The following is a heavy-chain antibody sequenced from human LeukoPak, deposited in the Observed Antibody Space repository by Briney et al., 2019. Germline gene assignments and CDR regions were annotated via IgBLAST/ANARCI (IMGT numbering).Heavy chain of an antibody. D-gene: IGHD3-10*01. CDR2: ISYDGSNK. Sequence: GGSLRLSCAASGFTFSSYGMHWVRQAPGKGLEWVAVISYDGSNKYYADSVKGRFTISRDNSRNTLYLQMNSLSAEDTAVYYCAKGAFPRGCLDYWGQGTLVTVSS. V-gene: IGHV3-30*18. CDR3: AKGAFPRGCLDY. CDR1: GFTFSSYG. J-gene: IGHJ4*02.